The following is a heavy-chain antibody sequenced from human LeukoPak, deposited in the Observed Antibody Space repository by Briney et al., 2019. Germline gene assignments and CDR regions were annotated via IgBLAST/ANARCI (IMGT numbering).Heavy chain of an antibody. V-gene: IGHV3-48*04. CDR3: AKDMTLINYYYYYMDV. CDR1: GFTFSSYS. Sequence: GGSLRLSCAASGFTFSSYSMNWVRQAPGKGLEWVSYISSSSSTIYSADSLKGRFTISRDNAKNSLFLQMNSLRAEDTAVYYCAKDMTLINYYYYYMDVWGKGTTVTISS. J-gene: IGHJ6*03. CDR2: ISSSSSTI.